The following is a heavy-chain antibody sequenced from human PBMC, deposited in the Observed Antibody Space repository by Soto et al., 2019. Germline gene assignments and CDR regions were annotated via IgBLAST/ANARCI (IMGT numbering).Heavy chain of an antibody. V-gene: IGHV4-30-2*01. Sequence: SETLSHTCAVSGGSIISGGYSWSWIRQPPGKGLEWIGYINHSGSTNYNPSLKSRVTISVDTSKNQFSLKLTSVTAADTAVYYCARDKITGLFDYWGQGTLVTVSS. J-gene: IGHJ4*02. CDR2: INHSGST. CDR3: ARDKITGLFDY. CDR1: GGSIISGGYS. D-gene: IGHD2-8*02.